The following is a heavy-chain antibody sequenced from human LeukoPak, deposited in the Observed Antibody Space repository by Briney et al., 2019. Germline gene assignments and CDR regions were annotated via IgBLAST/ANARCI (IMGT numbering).Heavy chain of an antibody. J-gene: IGHJ3*02. V-gene: IGHV4-34*01. CDR3: ARVQNSLMDAFDI. CDR1: GGSFSGYY. Sequence: PSETLSLTCAVYGGSFSGYYWSWIRQPPGKGLEWIGEINHSGSTNYNPSLKSRVTISVDTSKNQFSLKLSSVTAADTAVYYCARVQNSLMDAFDIWGQGTMVTVSS. D-gene: IGHD2-15*01. CDR2: INHSGST.